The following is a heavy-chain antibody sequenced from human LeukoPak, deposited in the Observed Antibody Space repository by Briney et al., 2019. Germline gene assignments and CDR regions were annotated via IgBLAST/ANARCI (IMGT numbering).Heavy chain of an antibody. CDR3: ARAAAVAGTRNDAFDI. J-gene: IGHJ3*02. Sequence: ASVKVSCKASGYTFTGYYMHWVRQAPGQGLEWMGWINPNSGGTNYAQKFQGRVTVTRDTSISTAYMELSRLRSDDTAVYYCARAAAVAGTRNDAFDIWGQGTMVTVSS. CDR1: GYTFTGYY. D-gene: IGHD6-19*01. V-gene: IGHV1-2*02. CDR2: INPNSGGT.